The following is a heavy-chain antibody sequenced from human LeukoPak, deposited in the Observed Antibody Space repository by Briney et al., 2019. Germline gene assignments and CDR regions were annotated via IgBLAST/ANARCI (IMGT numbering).Heavy chain of an antibody. Sequence: ASVKVSCKASGYTFTSYYMHWVRQAPGQGLEWMGIINPSGGSTSYAQKFQGRVTMTRDTSTSTVYMELSSLRSEDTAVYYCARISYYYDSSGYYLDYWGQGTLVTVSS. CDR3: ARISYYYDSSGYYLDY. CDR2: INPSGGST. CDR1: GYTFTSYY. J-gene: IGHJ4*02. V-gene: IGHV1-46*01. D-gene: IGHD3-22*01.